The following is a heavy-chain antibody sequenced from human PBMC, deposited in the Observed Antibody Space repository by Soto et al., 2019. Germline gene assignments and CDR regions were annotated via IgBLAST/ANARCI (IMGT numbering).Heavy chain of an antibody. CDR2: ITPIFGTP. CDR1: GVSFTTYA. J-gene: IGHJ4*02. D-gene: IGHD2-2*01. V-gene: IGHV1-69*01. Sequence: QVQLVQSGAEVKRPGSSVKVSCKTSGVSFTTYAFNWVRQAPGQGLEWMGAITPIFGTPDYAPKFQGRVTISADESTGSVYMELTSLRFDDTAVYYYASPAASGLFWGQGSLVTVSS. CDR3: ASPAASGLF.